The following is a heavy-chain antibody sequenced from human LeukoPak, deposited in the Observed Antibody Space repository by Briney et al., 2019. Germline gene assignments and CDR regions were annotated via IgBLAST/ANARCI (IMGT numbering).Heavy chain of an antibody. D-gene: IGHD3-10*01. V-gene: IGHV4-34*01. CDR1: GGSFIGYY. CDR2: INHSGST. J-gene: IGHJ4*02. Sequence: SETLSLTCAVYGGSFIGYYWSWIRQPPGKGLEWIGEINHSGSTNHNTSLKSRVTISVDTSKNQFSLKLSSVTAADTAVYYCARRGYCSASYSPFYYWGQGTLVTVS. CDR3: ARRGYCSASYSPFYY.